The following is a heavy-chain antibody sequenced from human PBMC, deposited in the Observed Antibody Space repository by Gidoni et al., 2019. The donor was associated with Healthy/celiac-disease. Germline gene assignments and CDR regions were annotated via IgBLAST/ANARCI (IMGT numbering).Heavy chain of an antibody. J-gene: IGHJ6*03. D-gene: IGHD6-13*01. CDR2: IDPSDSYT. CDR3: AKIAAAFSNKNYYYYMDV. CDR1: GYSFTSYW. Sequence: EVQLVQSGAEVKKPGESLRISCQGSGYSFTSYWISWVRQMPGKGLEWMGRIDPSDSYTNYSPSCQGHVTISADKSISTAYLQWSSLKASDTAMYYCAKIAAAFSNKNYYYYMDVWGKGTTVTVSS. V-gene: IGHV5-10-1*03.